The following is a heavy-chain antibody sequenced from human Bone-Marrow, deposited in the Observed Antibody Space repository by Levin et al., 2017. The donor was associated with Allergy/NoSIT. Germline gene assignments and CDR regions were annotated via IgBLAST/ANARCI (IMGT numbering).Heavy chain of an antibody. CDR2: IGGSNGIT. Sequence: GGSLRLSCAASGFTFSSYAMNWVRQAPGKGLEWVSTIGGSNGITFYADAVKGRFTISRDNSKHTLSLQMDSLRAEDPAVYYCAKQLPYGSTWYYFDYWGQGTLVTVSS. J-gene: IGHJ4*02. CDR1: GFTFSSYA. D-gene: IGHD6-13*01. CDR3: AKQLPYGSTWYYFDY. V-gene: IGHV3-23*01.